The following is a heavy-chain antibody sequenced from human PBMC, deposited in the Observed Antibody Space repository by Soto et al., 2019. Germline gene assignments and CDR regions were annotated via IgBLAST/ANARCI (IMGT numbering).Heavy chain of an antibody. CDR2: IWYDGSNK. V-gene: IGHV3-33*01. CDR3: ARDLRGGSGSSSFYYYYGMDV. CDR1: GFTFSSYG. Sequence: GGSLRLSCAASGFTFSSYGMHWVRQAPGKGLEWVAVIWYDGSNKYYADSVKGRFTISRDNSKNTLYLQMNSLRAEDTAVYYCARDLRGGSGSSSFYYYYGMDVSGQGTTVTVS. J-gene: IGHJ6*02. D-gene: IGHD6-6*01.